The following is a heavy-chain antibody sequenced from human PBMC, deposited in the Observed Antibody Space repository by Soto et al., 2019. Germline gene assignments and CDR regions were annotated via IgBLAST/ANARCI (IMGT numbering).Heavy chain of an antibody. Sequence: EVQLLESGGGLVQPGGSLRLSCVASGFTFSNYAMSWVRQAPGKGLEWVSATSGSGDGTYYADSVRGRFIISRDNFKNTRYLQMNSLRADDTALYYCAPTGETAIVTDYWGQGTLVTVSS. D-gene: IGHD5-18*01. CDR3: APTGETAIVTDY. CDR1: GFTFSNYA. V-gene: IGHV3-23*01. J-gene: IGHJ4*02. CDR2: TSGSGDGT.